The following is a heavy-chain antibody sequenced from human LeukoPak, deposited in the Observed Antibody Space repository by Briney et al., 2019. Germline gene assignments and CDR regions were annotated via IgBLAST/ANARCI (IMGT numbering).Heavy chain of an antibody. CDR2: ISYDGSNK. CDR3: AKDTELLSEGDGMDV. CDR1: GFTFSSYG. Sequence: GGSLRLSCAASGFTFSSYGMHWVRQAPGKGLEWVAVISYDGSNKYYADSVKGRFTISRDNAKNSLYLQMNSLRAEDTASYYCAKDTELLSEGDGMDVWGQGTTVTVSS. J-gene: IGHJ6*02. V-gene: IGHV3-30*18. D-gene: IGHD1-26*01.